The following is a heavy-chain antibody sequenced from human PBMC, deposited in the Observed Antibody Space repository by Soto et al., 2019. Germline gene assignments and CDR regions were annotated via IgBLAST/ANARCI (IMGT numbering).Heavy chain of an antibody. Sequence: GASVKVSCKASGYAFVSHGISWVRQAPGQVFEWMGWIIAYNDNVNSSQKFQDRVTITIETSTNTAYMELRNLTSDDPALYYLGRDAWQQSPGDVWAQGPLVTVSS. J-gene: IGHJ4*02. CDR2: IIAYNDNV. CDR3: GRDAWQQSPGDV. CDR1: GYAFVSHG. D-gene: IGHD2-21*01. V-gene: IGHV1-18*01.